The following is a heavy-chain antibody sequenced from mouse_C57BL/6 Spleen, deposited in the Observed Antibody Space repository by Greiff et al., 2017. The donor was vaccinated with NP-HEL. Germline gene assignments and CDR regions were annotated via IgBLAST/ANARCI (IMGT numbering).Heavy chain of an antibody. CDR2: ISSGSSTI. Sequence: EVKVVESGGGLVKPGGSLKLSCAASGFTFSDYGMHWVRQAPEKGLEWVAYISSGSSTIYYADTVKGRFTISRDNAKNTLFLQMTSLRSEDTAMYYCARDGSSGFAYWGQGTLVTVSA. CDR1: GFTFSDYG. V-gene: IGHV5-17*01. D-gene: IGHD1-1*01. CDR3: ARDGSSGFAY. J-gene: IGHJ3*01.